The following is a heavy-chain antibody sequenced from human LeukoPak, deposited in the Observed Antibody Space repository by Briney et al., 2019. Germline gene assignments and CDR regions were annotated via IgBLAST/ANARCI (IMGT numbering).Heavy chain of an antibody. CDR1: GGFISSGGYY. J-gene: IGHJ3*01. CDR2: VHHRGIT. V-gene: IGHV4-39*01. D-gene: IGHD3-22*01. Sequence: SETLSLTCVVSGGFISSGGYYWGWVRHPPEKGLEWIGSVHHRGITYYNTSLQSRLTISVDKSKNQFSLELTSVTAADTAVYYCARNPPNYYDRSGRMGAFDVRGQGTMVTVSS. CDR3: ARNPPNYYDRSGRMGAFDV.